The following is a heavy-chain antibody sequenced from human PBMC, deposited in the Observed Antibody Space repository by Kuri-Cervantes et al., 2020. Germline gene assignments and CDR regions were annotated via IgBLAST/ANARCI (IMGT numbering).Heavy chain of an antibody. CDR2: ISGSGGST. CDR3: AKGSGRITMVRGVIISGDWFDP. Sequence: ETLSLTCAASGFTFSSYAMSWVRQAPGKGLEWVSAISGSGGSTYYADSVKGRFTISRDNSKNTLYLQMNSLRAEDTAVYYCAKGSGRITMVRGVIISGDWFDPWGQGTLVTVSS. CDR1: GFTFSSYA. V-gene: IGHV3-23*01. D-gene: IGHD3-10*01. J-gene: IGHJ5*02.